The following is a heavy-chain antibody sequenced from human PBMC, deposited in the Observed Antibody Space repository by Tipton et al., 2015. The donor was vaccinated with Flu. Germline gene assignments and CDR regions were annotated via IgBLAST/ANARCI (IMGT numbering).Heavy chain of an antibody. Sequence: SGFTFSTYAMHWVRQAPGKGLEWVAVISYDEGIKYYADSVTGRFTISRDNSKNTLYLQMNSLRAEDTAIYYCARDRGCTYGSCYSALGYWGQGTLVTVSS. D-gene: IGHD2-15*01. CDR3: ARDRGCTYGSCYSALGY. J-gene: IGHJ4*02. CDR2: ISYDEGIK. V-gene: IGHV3-30-3*01. CDR1: GFTFSTYA.